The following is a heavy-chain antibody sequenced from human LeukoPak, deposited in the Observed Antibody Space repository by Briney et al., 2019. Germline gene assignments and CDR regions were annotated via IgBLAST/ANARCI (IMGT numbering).Heavy chain of an antibody. V-gene: IGHV1-69*13. CDR1: GGTFSSYA. J-gene: IGHJ3*02. CDR2: IIPIFGTA. Sequence: ASVKVSCKASGGTFSSYAISWVRQAPGQGLEWMGGIIPIFGTANYAQKFQGRVTITADESTSTAYMELSSLRSEDTAVYYCARDPTYYDFWSASAGAFDIWGQGTMVTVSS. D-gene: IGHD3-3*01. CDR3: ARDPTYYDFWSASAGAFDI.